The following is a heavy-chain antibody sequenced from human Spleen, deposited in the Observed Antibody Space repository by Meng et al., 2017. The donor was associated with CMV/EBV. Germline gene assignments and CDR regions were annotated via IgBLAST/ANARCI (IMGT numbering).Heavy chain of an antibody. V-gene: IGHV3-21*01. Sequence: SGFRFSTYGVNCVRQAPGEGLEWVACISTSSSFIHYGDSVKGRFAISRDNAKNSLYLQMDSLGAADTAVYYCVRGESNYDLTIFDIWGQGTLVTVSS. CDR1: GFRFSTYG. D-gene: IGHD3-3*01. CDR3: VRGESNYDLTIFDI. J-gene: IGHJ3*02. CDR2: ISTSSSFI.